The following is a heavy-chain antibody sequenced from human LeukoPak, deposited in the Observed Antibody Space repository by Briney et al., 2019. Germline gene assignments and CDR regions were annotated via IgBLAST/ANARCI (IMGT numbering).Heavy chain of an antibody. V-gene: IGHV3-66*01. Sequence: PGGSLRLSCAASGFTVSSNYMSWVRQAPGKGLEWVSVIYSGGSTYYADSEKGRFTISRDNSKNTLYLQMNSLRAEDTAVYYCARDRGWLAIFDYWGQGTLVTVSS. CDR2: IYSGGST. CDR1: GFTVSSNY. J-gene: IGHJ4*02. CDR3: ARDRGWLAIFDY. D-gene: IGHD6-19*01.